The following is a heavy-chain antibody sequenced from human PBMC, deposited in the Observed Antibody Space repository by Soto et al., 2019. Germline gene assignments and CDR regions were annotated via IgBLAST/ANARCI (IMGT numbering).Heavy chain of an antibody. D-gene: IGHD2-2*02. CDR1: GFTFSSYW. CDR2: IKQDGSEK. J-gene: IGHJ3*02. V-gene: IGHV3-7*01. Sequence: EVQLVESGGGLVQPGGSLRLSCAASGFTFSSYWMSWVRQAPGKGLEWVANIKQDGSEKYYVDSVKGRFTISRDHAKNSLYLQVNSLRAEDTAVYYCARGGHCSSTSCYTSRSAFDIWGQGTMVTVSS. CDR3: ARGGHCSSTSCYTSRSAFDI.